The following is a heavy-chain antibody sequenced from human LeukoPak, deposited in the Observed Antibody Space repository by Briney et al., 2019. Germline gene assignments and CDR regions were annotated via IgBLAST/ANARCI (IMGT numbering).Heavy chain of an antibody. CDR3: AKSNGYGLVDI. V-gene: IGHV4-39*07. D-gene: IGHD3-10*01. CDR2: IFYSGST. CDR1: GGSIENYY. Sequence: SETLSLTCTVSGGSIENYYWGWIRQPPGKGLEWIGNIFYSGSTYYSPSLRSRVTISLDTSRNQFSLKLNSVTAADTAVYYCAKSNGYGLVDIWGQGTMVTVSS. J-gene: IGHJ3*02.